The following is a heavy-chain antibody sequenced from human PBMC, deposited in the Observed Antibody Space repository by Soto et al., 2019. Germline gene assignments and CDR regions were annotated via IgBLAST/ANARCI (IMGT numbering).Heavy chain of an antibody. CDR1: GFTFSSCA. Sequence: QVQLVESGGGVVQPGRSLRLSCVASGFTFSSCAMHWVRQVPGKGLEWLAVVTHDGTLYPYADSVKGRFSISRDNSRKTLYLQMNGLRPEDTDVYYCVKDRSDTWSFDYWGQGTLVTVSS. CDR3: VKDRSDTWSFDY. D-gene: IGHD2-8*02. CDR2: VTHDGTLY. J-gene: IGHJ4*02. V-gene: IGHV3-30*18.